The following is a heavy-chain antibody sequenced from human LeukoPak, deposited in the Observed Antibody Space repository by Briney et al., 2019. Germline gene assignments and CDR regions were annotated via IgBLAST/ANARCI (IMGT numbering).Heavy chain of an antibody. Sequence: GGSLRLSCAASGFTFSSYWMHWVRQAPVKGLVWVSRINTDGSSTSYADSVKCRFTISRDNAKNTLYLQMNSLRAEDTAVYYCARVLRSHGDLFDYWGQGTLVTVSS. CDR2: INTDGSST. D-gene: IGHD4-17*01. CDR3: ARVLRSHGDLFDY. CDR1: GFTFSSYW. V-gene: IGHV3-74*01. J-gene: IGHJ4*02.